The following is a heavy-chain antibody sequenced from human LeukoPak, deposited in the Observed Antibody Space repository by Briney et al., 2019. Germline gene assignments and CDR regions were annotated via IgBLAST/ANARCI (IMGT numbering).Heavy chain of an antibody. CDR1: GFTFSSYA. D-gene: IGHD6-13*01. CDR2: IRYDGSNK. J-gene: IGHJ4*02. V-gene: IGHV3-30*02. Sequence: GGSLRLSCAASGFTFSSYAMHWVRQAPGKGLEWVAFIRYDGSNKYYADSVKGRFTISRDNSKNTLYLQMNSLRAEDTAVYYCAKSPPPAAPFLNHGYYFDYWGQGTLVTVSS. CDR3: AKSPPPAAPFLNHGYYFDY.